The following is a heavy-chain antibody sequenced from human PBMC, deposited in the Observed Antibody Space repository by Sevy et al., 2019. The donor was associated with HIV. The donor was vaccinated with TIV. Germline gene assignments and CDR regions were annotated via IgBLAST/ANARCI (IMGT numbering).Heavy chain of an antibody. Sequence: GGSLRLSCAASGFTFSSYTMNWVRQAPGKGLEWVSSISSASTYIYYADSVKGRFTMSRDDAKNSLYLQMSSLRAEDTAVYYCARDFYRGYDRDYWGQGTLVTVSS. CDR2: ISSASTYI. J-gene: IGHJ4*02. V-gene: IGHV3-21*01. CDR1: GFTFSSYT. D-gene: IGHD5-12*01. CDR3: ARDFYRGYDRDY.